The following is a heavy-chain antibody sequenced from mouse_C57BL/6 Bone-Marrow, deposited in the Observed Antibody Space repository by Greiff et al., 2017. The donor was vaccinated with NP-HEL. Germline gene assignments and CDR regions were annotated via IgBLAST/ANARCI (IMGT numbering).Heavy chain of an antibody. J-gene: IGHJ1*03. V-gene: IGHV3-6*01. CDR1: GYSITSGYY. CDR3: ARLRNWYFDV. CDR2: ISYDGSN. D-gene: IGHD1-1*01. Sequence: ESGPGLVKPSQSLSLTCSVTGYSITSGYYWNWIRQFPGNKQEWMSYISYDGSNNYNPSLKNRISITRDTTKNQFFLKLNSVTTEDTATYYCARLRNWYFDVWGTGTTVTVSS.